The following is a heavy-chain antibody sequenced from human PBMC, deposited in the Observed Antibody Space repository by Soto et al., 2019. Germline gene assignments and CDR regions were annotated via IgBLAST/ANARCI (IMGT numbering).Heavy chain of an antibody. CDR3: ARDRYSYYDFWSGSLPYYYYGMDV. D-gene: IGHD3-3*01. V-gene: IGHV3-30*03. Sequence: GGSLRLSCAASGFTFSSYGIHWVRQAPGKGLEWVAVISYDGSNKYYTDSVKGRFTISRDNSKNTLYLQMDSLRAEDTAVYYCARDRYSYYDFWSGSLPYYYYGMDVWGQGTTVTVSS. CDR2: ISYDGSNK. CDR1: GFTFSSYG. J-gene: IGHJ6*02.